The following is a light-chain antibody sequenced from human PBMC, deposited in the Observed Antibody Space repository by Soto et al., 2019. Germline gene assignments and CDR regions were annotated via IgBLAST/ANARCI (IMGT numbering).Light chain of an antibody. CDR1: QAISTW. J-gene: IGKJ1*01. CDR3: QQANSFPRT. V-gene: IGKV1D-12*01. CDR2: AAS. Sequence: DIQMTQSPSSVSASVGDRVTITCRASQAISTWLAWYQQKPGKAPKLLIYAASNLQTGVPSRFSGSGSETDFTLTISSLQHEDFATYYCQQANSFPRTFGQGTKVEIK.